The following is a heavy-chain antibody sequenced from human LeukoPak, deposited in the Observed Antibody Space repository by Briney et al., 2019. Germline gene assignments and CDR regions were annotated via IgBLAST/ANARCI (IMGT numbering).Heavy chain of an antibody. CDR1: GFTLSSYT. CDR3: AKGGVMGARETDY. D-gene: IGHD2-8*01. V-gene: IGHV3-23*01. Sequence: GGSLRLSCAASGFTLSSYTMGWVRQAPGKGLDWVSTISSGGSTYYPYSMKGRFTISRANSKNTLYLQMNSLRVDATAIYYYAKGGVMGARETDYGGRGTLVTVSS. J-gene: IGHJ4*02. CDR2: ISSGGST.